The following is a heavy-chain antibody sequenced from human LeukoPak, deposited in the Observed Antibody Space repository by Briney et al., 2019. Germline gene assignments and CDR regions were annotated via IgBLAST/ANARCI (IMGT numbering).Heavy chain of an antibody. CDR2: IIPIFGIA. D-gene: IGHD6-19*01. CDR3: ARIAVAGTGYFDY. Sequence: ASVKVSCKASGGTFSRYAISWVRQAPGQGLEWMGRIIPIFGIANYAQKFQGRVTITADKSTSTAYMELSSLRSEDTAVYYCARIAVAGTGYFDYWGQGTLVTVSS. J-gene: IGHJ4*02. CDR1: GGTFSRYA. V-gene: IGHV1-69*04.